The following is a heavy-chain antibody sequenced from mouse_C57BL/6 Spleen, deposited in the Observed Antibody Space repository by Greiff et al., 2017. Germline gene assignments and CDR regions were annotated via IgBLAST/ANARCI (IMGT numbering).Heavy chain of an antibody. CDR3: ARRVGTHWYFDV. Sequence: QVQLQQSGAELVRPGTSVKLSCKASGYTFTSYWMPWVKQRPGQGLEWIGVIDPSDSYTNYNQKFKGKATLTVDTSSSTAYMQLSSLTSEDSAVYDCARRVGTHWYFDVWGTGTTVTVSS. CDR1: GYTFTSYW. V-gene: IGHV1-59*01. CDR2: IDPSDSYT. D-gene: IGHD1-1*02. J-gene: IGHJ1*03.